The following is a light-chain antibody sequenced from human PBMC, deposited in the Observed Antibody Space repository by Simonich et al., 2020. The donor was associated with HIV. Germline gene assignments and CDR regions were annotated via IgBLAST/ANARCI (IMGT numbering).Light chain of an antibody. CDR3: CSYAGSSTVV. CDR1: RSDIGSYNL. Sequence: QSALTQPASVSGSPGQSITISCTGTRSDIGSYNLVSCYQQHPGKAPKLMIYEGSKRPSGVSNRFSGSKSGNTASLTISGLQAEDEANYYCCSYAGSSTVVFGGGTKLTVL. J-gene: IGLJ2*01. CDR2: EGS. V-gene: IGLV2-23*01.